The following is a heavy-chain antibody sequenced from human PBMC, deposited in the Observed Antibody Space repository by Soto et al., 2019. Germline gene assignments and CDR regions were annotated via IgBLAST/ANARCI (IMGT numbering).Heavy chain of an antibody. CDR3: ARDKITGLFDY. CDR1: GVTLSDVW. V-gene: IGHV3-15*07. J-gene: IGHJ4*02. Sequence: PGGSLRLSCGVSGVTLSDVWMNWVRQAPGKGPEWVGRIKSKTAGGTTDYAAPVKGRFTISRDDSQNTLYLQMHSLKTEDTAVYYCARDKITGLFDYWGQGTLVTVSS. D-gene: IGHD2-8*02. CDR2: IKSKTAGGTT.